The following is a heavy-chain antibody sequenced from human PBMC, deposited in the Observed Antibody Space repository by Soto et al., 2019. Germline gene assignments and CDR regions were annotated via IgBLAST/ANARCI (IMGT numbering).Heavy chain of an antibody. CDR3: ARDPTY. V-gene: IGHV3-30-3*01. Sequence: QVQLVDSGGGVVQPGRSLRLSCAASGFTFNSYAMHWVRQAPGRGLEWVAVILYDGSNKYYADSVKGRFTISRDNSKNTLYLQMNSLRAEDTAVYYCARDPTYWGQGTLVTVSS. CDR2: ILYDGSNK. CDR1: GFTFNSYA. J-gene: IGHJ4*02.